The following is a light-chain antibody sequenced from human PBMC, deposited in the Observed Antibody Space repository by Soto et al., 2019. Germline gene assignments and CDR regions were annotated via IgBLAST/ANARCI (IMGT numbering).Light chain of an antibody. CDR3: QQYNNWPLT. J-gene: IGKJ4*01. CDR2: GAS. V-gene: IGKV3-20*01. CDR1: QSVSSSH. Sequence: EILLTQSPGALAVSPGEVATLSCRASQSVSSSHLAWYQQKPGQAPRLLIYGASSRATGIPDRFSGSGSGTDFTLTISRLEPEDFAVFYCQQYNNWPLTFGGGTKVDIK.